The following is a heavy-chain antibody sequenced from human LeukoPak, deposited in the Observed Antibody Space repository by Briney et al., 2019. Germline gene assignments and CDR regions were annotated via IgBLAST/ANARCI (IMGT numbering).Heavy chain of an antibody. CDR3: ARALQPGVYAFDI. CDR1: GISISSYY. CDR2: IYYSGST. V-gene: IGHV4-59*01. D-gene: IGHD6-13*01. Sequence: PSETLSLTCTVSGISISSYYWTWIRQPPGEGLEWIGYIYYSGSTNYNPSLKSRVTISVDTSKNQFSLKLSSVTAADTAVYYCARALQPGVYAFDIWGQGTMVTVSS. J-gene: IGHJ3*02.